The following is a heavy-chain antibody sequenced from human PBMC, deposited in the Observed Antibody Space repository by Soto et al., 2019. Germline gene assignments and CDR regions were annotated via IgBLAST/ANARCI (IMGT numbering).Heavy chain of an antibody. V-gene: IGHV4-59*11. Sequence: QVHLQESGPGLVKPSETLSLTCTVSGGSINHHYWSWIRQPPGKGLEWIGYSYYTGSTNYNPSLKSRVTMSVDTSKNQCSLNLTSLTAADTAIYYCARANWYSEYWGQGTLVTVSS. CDR2: SYYTGST. CDR3: ARANWYSEY. J-gene: IGHJ4*02. D-gene: IGHD7-27*01. CDR1: GGSINHHY.